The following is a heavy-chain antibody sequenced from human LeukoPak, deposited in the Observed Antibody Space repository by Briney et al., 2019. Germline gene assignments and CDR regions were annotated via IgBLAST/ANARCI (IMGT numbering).Heavy chain of an antibody. CDR1: GGSISSSSYY. CDR3: ARDSNSSGYYYSDY. D-gene: IGHD3-22*01. Sequence: SETLSLTCTVSGGSISSSSYYWGWIRQPPGKGLEWIGSIYYSGSTYYNPSLKSRVTISVDTSKNQFSLELSSVTAADTAVYYCARDSNSSGYYYSDYWGQGTLVTVSS. V-gene: IGHV4-39*07. CDR2: IYYSGST. J-gene: IGHJ4*02.